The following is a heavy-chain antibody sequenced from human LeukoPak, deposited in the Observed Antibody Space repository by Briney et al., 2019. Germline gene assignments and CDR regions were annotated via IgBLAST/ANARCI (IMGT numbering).Heavy chain of an antibody. D-gene: IGHD4-11*01. Sequence: PSETLSLTCTVSGGSISNYYWSWIRQPPWEGLEWIGYIYYSGSTNYNPSLKSRVTISIDTSKNQFSLNLTSVTAADTAVYYCARGGLGGITAYSNYLFDYWGQGTLVTVSS. CDR3: ARGGLGGITAYSNYLFDY. CDR2: IYYSGST. CDR1: GGSISNYY. J-gene: IGHJ4*02. V-gene: IGHV4-59*08.